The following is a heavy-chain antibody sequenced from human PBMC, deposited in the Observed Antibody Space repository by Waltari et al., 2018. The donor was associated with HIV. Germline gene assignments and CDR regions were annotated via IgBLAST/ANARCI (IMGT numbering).Heavy chain of an antibody. CDR2: ISSSTTYK. D-gene: IGHD3-3*01. Sequence: EVQLVESGGGLVKPGGSLRLACAASGFTFSTSNINWVGQAPGKGLEWISSISSSTTYKNYAESVKGRFTISRDNAKKSLYLQMNSLRAEDTAVYYCARDWSAYDEPDYYYAMDVWGQGTTVTVSS. J-gene: IGHJ6*02. CDR3: ARDWSAYDEPDYYYAMDV. CDR1: GFTFSTSN. V-gene: IGHV3-21*02.